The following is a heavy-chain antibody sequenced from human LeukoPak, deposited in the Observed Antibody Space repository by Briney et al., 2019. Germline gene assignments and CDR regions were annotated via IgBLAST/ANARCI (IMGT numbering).Heavy chain of an antibody. CDR3: ARRVTGRGTYYFDY. V-gene: IGHV4-59*08. J-gene: IGHJ4*02. Sequence: PSETLSLTCTVSGGSISTYYWTWIRQPPGKGLESIGYIYYSGSTNYNPALKSRVTISLDTSKNQFSLKLNSVTAADTAVYYCARRVTGRGTYYFDYWGQGTLVTVSS. D-gene: IGHD3-16*01. CDR1: GGSISTYY. CDR2: IYYSGST.